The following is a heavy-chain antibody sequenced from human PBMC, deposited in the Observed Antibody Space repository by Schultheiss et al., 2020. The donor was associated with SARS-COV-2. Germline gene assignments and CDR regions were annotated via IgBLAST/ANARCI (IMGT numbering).Heavy chain of an antibody. V-gene: IGHV4-30-4*08. Sequence: LRLSCTVSGGSISSSSYYWGWIRQPPGKGLEWIGYIYYSGSTYYNPSLKSRVTISVDTSKNQFSLQLNSVTPEDTAVYYCARGTEADFDYWGQGILVTVSS. CDR2: IYYSGST. CDR1: GGSISSSSYY. CDR3: ARGTEADFDY. J-gene: IGHJ4*02.